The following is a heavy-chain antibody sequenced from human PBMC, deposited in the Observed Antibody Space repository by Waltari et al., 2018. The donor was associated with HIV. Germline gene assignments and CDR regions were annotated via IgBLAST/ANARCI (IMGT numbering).Heavy chain of an antibody. CDR3: ARGTIESGVTAGFGF. J-gene: IGHJ4*02. CDR1: GCSIRSSGHS. D-gene: IGHD2-21*02. Sequence: QLQLQESGPGLVRPSVTLSLPCSVSGCSIRSSGHSWGWLRQSSGKGLEWVGSIYYTVTTYYSPSLKNRLTMSVDATKGQFSLTLKSVTAADTAIYYCARGTIESGVTAGFGFWGQGTLVAVSS. CDR2: IYYTVTT. V-gene: IGHV4-39*01.